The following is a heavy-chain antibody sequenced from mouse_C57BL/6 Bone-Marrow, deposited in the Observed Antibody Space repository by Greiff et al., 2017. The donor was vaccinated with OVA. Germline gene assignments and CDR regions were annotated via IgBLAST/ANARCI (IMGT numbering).Heavy chain of an antibody. D-gene: IGHD4-1*01. Sequence: QVQLQQSGAELVRPGTSVKLSCKASGYTFTSYWMHWVKQRPGQGLEWIGVIDPSDSYTNYNQKFKGKATLTVDTSSSTAYMQLSSLTSEDSAVYYCATLNWDYWYFDVWGTGTTVTVSS. CDR1: GYTFTSYW. V-gene: IGHV1-59*01. J-gene: IGHJ1*03. CDR2: IDPSDSYT. CDR3: ATLNWDYWYFDV.